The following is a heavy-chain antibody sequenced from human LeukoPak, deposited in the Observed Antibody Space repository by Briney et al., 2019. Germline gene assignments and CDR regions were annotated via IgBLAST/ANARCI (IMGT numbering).Heavy chain of an antibody. CDR3: VSPRGFSYGYFDY. V-gene: IGHV4-59*08. Sequence: PSETLSLTCTVSGGSISSYYWSWIRQPPGKGLEWIGYIYYSGRTNYNPSLKSRVTISADTSKNQFSLTLGSVSATDTAVYYCVSPRGFSYGYFDYWGQGTLVTVSS. J-gene: IGHJ4*02. D-gene: IGHD5-18*01. CDR2: IYYSGRT. CDR1: GGSISSYY.